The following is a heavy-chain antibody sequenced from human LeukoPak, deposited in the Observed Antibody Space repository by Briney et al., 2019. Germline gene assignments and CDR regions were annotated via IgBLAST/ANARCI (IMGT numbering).Heavy chain of an antibody. CDR3: ARSPYTYGYSAAFDI. CDR2: ISYDGTDK. D-gene: IGHD5-18*01. V-gene: IGHV3-30-3*01. J-gene: IGHJ3*02. Sequence: PGGSLRLSYAASGFTFSSYAIHWVRQAPGKGLEWVAVISYDGTDKYYADSVKGRFTISRDNSKNTLFLQMISLRAEDTALYYCARSPYTYGYSAAFDIWGQGTPVTVSS. CDR1: GFTFSSYA.